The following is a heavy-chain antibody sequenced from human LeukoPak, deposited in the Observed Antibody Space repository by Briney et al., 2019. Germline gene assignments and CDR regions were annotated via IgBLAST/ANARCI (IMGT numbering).Heavy chain of an antibody. J-gene: IGHJ4*02. CDR1: GFTFSSYG. D-gene: IGHD3-22*01. Sequence: AGGSLRLSCAASGFTFSSYGMYWVRQAPGKGLEWVAVIWYDGSNKYYADSVKGRFTISRDNSKNTLYLQMNSLRAEDTAVYYCAKNSGYSEIDYWGQGTLVTVSS. CDR2: IWYDGSNK. CDR3: AKNSGYSEIDY. V-gene: IGHV3-33*06.